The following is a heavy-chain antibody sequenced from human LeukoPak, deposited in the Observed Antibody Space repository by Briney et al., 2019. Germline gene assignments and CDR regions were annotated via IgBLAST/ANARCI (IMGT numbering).Heavy chain of an antibody. J-gene: IGHJ3*02. V-gene: IGHV4-59*01. D-gene: IGHD2-2*01. CDR3: ARPRQYALDAFDI. CDR2: IYYSGST. Sequence: SETLSLTCTVSGGSISSYYWNWIRQPPGKGLEWIGYIYYSGSTNYNPSLKSRVTISVDTSKNQFSLRLSSVTAADTAVYYCARPRQYALDAFDIWGQGTMVTVSS. CDR1: GGSISSYY.